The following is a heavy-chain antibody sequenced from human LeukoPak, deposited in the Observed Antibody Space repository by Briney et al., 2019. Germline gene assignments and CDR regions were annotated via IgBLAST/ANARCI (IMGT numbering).Heavy chain of an antibody. J-gene: IGHJ4*02. CDR2: IYYSGST. CDR3: AKEGYTSGWYKTDY. V-gene: IGHV4-59*01. CDR1: GGSIGGYC. D-gene: IGHD6-19*01. Sequence: SESLSLTCAVSGGSIGGYCWSWIRQPPGKGLEWIGYIYYSGSTNYNPSLKSRVTMSVDTSKNQFSLRLSSVTAADTAVYYCAKEGYTSGWYKTDYWGQGTLVTVSS.